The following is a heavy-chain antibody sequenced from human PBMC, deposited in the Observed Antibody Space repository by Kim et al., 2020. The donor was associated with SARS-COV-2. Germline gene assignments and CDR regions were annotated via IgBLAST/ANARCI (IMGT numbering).Heavy chain of an antibody. Sequence: ASVKVSCKASGYTFTGYYMHWVRQAPGQGLEWMGWINPNSGGTNYAQKFQGRVTMTRDTSISTAYMELSRLRSDDTAVYYCARDRRAGQWLVHFDYWGQGTLVTVSS. J-gene: IGHJ4*02. CDR2: INPNSGGT. D-gene: IGHD6-19*01. CDR1: GYTFTGYY. CDR3: ARDRRAGQWLVHFDY. V-gene: IGHV1-2*02.